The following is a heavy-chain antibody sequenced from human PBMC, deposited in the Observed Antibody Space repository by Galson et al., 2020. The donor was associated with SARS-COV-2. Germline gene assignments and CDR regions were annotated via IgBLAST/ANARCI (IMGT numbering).Heavy chain of an antibody. D-gene: IGHD7-27*01. CDR1: GGSITNYY. J-gene: IGHJ4*02. V-gene: IGHV4-59*08. CDR2: FYDSPNT. CDR3: ARKRYLTGELDY. Sequence: KTSETPSPTCTVSGGSITNYYWTLVRQPPGKGLEWIGSFYDSPNTNHNPSLKGRVTISKDTSTNQVSLKLSSVTAADTAVYYCARKRYLTGELDYWGQGTLVTV.